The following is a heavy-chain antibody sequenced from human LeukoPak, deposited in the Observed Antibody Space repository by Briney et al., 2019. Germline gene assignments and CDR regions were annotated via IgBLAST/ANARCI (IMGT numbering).Heavy chain of an antibody. J-gene: IGHJ4*02. Sequence: SETLSLTCTVSGGSLNSGSYYWNWLRQPAGRGLEWRGRIYSSGSTNYNPSLKSRVTISVDTSKNQFSLRVMSVTAADTAVYYCARQVVAAATTFDYWVQGTRVTVSS. CDR2: IYSSGST. CDR1: GGSLNSGSYY. V-gene: IGHV4-61*02. D-gene: IGHD2-15*01. CDR3: ARQVVAAATTFDY.